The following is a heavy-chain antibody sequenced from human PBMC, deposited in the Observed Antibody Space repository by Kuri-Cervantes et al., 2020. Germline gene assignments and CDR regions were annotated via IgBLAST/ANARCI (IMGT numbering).Heavy chain of an antibody. CDR2: IIPIFGTA. CDR1: GGTFSSYA. J-gene: IGHJ4*02. CDR3: ARDRPSNRITMIVGGDY. V-gene: IGHV1-69*05. Sequence: SVKVSCKASGGTFSSYAISWVRQAPGQGLEWMGGIIPIFGTANYAQKFQGRVTITTDESTSTAYMELRSLRSDDTAVYYCARDRPSNRITMIVGGDYWGQGTLVTVSS. D-gene: IGHD3-22*01.